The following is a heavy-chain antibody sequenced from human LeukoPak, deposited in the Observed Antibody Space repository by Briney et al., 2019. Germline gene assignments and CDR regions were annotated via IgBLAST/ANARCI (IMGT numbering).Heavy chain of an antibody. Sequence: SETLSLTCTVSGGSINNYYWSWIRQPAGKGLEWIGRICTRGSTNYNPSLKSRVTMSVDTSKNQFSLKLSSVTAADTAVYYCARGRYCSADICSGGDAFDIWGQGTMVSVSS. J-gene: IGHJ3*02. CDR1: GGSINNYY. V-gene: IGHV4-4*07. CDR2: ICTRGST. D-gene: IGHD2-15*01. CDR3: ARGRYCSADICSGGDAFDI.